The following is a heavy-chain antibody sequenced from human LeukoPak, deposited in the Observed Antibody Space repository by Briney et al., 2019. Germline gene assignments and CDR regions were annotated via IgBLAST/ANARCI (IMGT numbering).Heavy chain of an antibody. CDR3: ARGRDRFDY. Sequence: QPSETLSLTCTVSGGSISSGDYYWSWIRQPPGKGLEWIGYIYYSGNTNYNPSLKSRVTISVDTSKNQFSLKLSSVTAADTAVYYCARGRDRFDYWGQGTLVTVSS. J-gene: IGHJ4*02. CDR1: GGSISSGDYY. CDR2: IYYSGNT. V-gene: IGHV4-61*08.